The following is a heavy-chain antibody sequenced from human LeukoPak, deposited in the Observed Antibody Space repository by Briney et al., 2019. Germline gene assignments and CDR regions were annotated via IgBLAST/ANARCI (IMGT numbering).Heavy chain of an antibody. CDR2: INAGNGNT. CDR3: ARGFGYCTNGVCYRGYYFDY. J-gene: IGHJ4*02. V-gene: IGHV1-3*03. D-gene: IGHD2-8*01. CDR1: GYTFTSYA. Sequence: ASVKVSCKASGYTFTSYAMHWVRQAPGQRLEWMGWINAGNGNTKYSQEFQGRVTITRDTSASTAYMELSSLRSEDMAVYYCARGFGYCTNGVCYRGYYFDYWGQGTLVTVSS.